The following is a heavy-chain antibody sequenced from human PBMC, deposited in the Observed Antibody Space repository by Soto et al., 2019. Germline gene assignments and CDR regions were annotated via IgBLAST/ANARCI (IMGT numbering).Heavy chain of an antibody. D-gene: IGHD1-26*01. J-gene: IGHJ6*02. Sequence: GGSLRLSCAASGFTFSSYAMSWVRQAPGKGLEWVSVIYSGGSTYYADSVKGRFTISRHNSKNTLYLQMNSLRAEDTAVYYCARYSGSYLSYYYGMDVWGQGTTVTVSS. V-gene: IGHV3-53*04. CDR2: IYSGGST. CDR1: GFTFSSYA. CDR3: ARYSGSYLSYYYGMDV.